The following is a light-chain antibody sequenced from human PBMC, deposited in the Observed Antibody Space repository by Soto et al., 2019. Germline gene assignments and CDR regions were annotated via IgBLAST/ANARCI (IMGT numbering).Light chain of an antibody. J-gene: IGLJ1*01. Sequence: QSALAQPPSASGSPGQSLTISCAGTGSDVGAYKYVSWYQQHPGKAPKLIIYEVDKRPSGVPDRFSGSKSGNTASLTVSGLQAEDEADSYCSSYGDRNIPLYVFGTGTKVTVL. CDR1: GSDVGAYKY. CDR2: EVD. CDR3: SSYGDRNIPLYV. V-gene: IGLV2-8*01.